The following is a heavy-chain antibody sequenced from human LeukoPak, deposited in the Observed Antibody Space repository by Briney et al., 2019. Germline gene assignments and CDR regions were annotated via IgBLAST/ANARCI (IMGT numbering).Heavy chain of an antibody. CDR2: INHSGHT. J-gene: IGHJ4*02. CDR1: GGSFSGYY. CDR3: ARGGKTTMVLRE. Sequence: SETLSLTCAVYGGSFSGYYWSWIRQPPGKGLEWIGEINHSGHTNYNPSFKSRVTISVDTSKNQFSLKLSSVTAADMAVYYCARGGKTTMVLREWGQGTLVTVSS. D-gene: IGHD4/OR15-4a*01. V-gene: IGHV4-34*01.